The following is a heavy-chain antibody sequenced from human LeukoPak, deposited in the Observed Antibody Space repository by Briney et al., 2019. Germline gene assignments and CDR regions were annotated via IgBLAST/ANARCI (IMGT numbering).Heavy chain of an antibody. CDR2: INHSGST. CDR1: GGSFSGYY. CDR3: ARRRRYCSGGSCLRKDYYYMDV. V-gene: IGHV4-34*01. Sequence: PSETLSLTCAVYGGSFSGYYWSWIRQPPGKGLEWIGEINHSGSTNYNPSLKSRVTISVDTSKNQFSLKLSSVTAADTAVYYCARRRRYCSGGSCLRKDYYYMDVWGKGTTVTISS. D-gene: IGHD2-15*01. J-gene: IGHJ6*03.